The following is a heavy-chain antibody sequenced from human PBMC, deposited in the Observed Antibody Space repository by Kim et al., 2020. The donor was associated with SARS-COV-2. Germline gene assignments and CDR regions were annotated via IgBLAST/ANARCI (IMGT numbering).Heavy chain of an antibody. J-gene: IGHJ5*02. D-gene: IGHD5-12*01. V-gene: IGHV3-21*01. CDR3: ARDIVATIFNWFDP. Sequence: GGSLRLSCAASGFTFSSYSMNWVRQAPGKGLEWVSSISSSSSYIYYADSVKGRFTISRDNAKNSLYLQMNSLRAEDTAVYYCARDIVATIFNWFDPWGQGTLVTVSS. CDR1: GFTFSSYS. CDR2: ISSSSSYI.